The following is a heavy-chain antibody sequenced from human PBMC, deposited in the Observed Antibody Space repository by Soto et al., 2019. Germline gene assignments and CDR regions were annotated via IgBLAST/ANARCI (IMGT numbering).Heavy chain of an antibody. CDR1: GFSVSSDY. J-gene: IGHJ6*02. V-gene: IGHV3-53*01. CDR3: TRAGSDPGNFYISNYYAMDV. D-gene: IGHD3-10*01. CDR2: IYSGGDT. Sequence: LRLSCAASGFSVSSDYISWVRQAPGKGLEWVSLIYSGGDTYYADSVKGRFTISRDISSNTIYLHMTSLRADDTAIYYCTRAGSDPGNFYISNYYAMDVWGRGATVTVSS.